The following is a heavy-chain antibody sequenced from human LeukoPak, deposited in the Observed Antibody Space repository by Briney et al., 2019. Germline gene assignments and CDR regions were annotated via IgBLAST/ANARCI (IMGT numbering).Heavy chain of an antibody. CDR2: ISYDGSNK. V-gene: IGHV3-30*12. Sequence: GGSLRLSCAASGFTFSSYGLHWVRQAPGKGLEWVAVISYDGSNKYYADAVHGRFTVSRDNAKYSLYLQMNSLRAEDTAVYYCVRGSYGAYDYWGQGSLVTVSS. CDR3: VRGSYGAYDY. D-gene: IGHD4-17*01. CDR1: GFTFSSYG. J-gene: IGHJ4*02.